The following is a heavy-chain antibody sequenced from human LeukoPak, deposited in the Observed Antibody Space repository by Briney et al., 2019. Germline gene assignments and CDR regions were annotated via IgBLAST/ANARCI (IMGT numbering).Heavy chain of an antibody. CDR1: GGSSSSYY. Sequence: SETLSLTGTVSGGSSSSYYWSWIRQPPGKGLEWIGYIYYSGSTNYNPSLKSRLTISVDTSKNQFSLKLSSVTAADTAVYYCARHSMETGVYSYGSYYYGMDVWVQGTTVTVSS. D-gene: IGHD5-18*01. J-gene: IGHJ6*02. CDR3: ARHSMETGVYSYGSYYYGMDV. V-gene: IGHV4-59*08. CDR2: IYYSGST.